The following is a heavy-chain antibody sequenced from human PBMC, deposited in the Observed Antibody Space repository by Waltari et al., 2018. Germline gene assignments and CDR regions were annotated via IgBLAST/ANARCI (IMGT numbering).Heavy chain of an antibody. J-gene: IGHJ4*02. CDR1: GGSISSYY. CDR2: LYTGGNT. CDR3: AREVAADFWSGYYTGLDY. Sequence: QVQLQESGPGLVKPAETLSLTCNISGGSISSYYWSWIRQPAGKGLEWIGRLYTGGNTNYSPSLKSRVAMSIDMSKKIFSLKLTSVTAADTAVYYCAREVAADFWSGYYTGLDYWGQGILATVSS. V-gene: IGHV4-4*07. D-gene: IGHD3-3*01.